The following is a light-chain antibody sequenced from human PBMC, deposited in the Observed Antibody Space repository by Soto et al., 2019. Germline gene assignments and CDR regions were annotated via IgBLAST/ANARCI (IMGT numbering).Light chain of an antibody. V-gene: IGKV3-15*01. Sequence: EIVMTQSPATLSVSPGERATLSCRASQSVSSNLAWYQQKPGQAPSVLIYGASTRATGISARCSGSGSGTEFTLTISSLQPEDFAGYYCQQYKNWPMYTFGQGAKVNIK. CDR2: GAS. CDR3: QQYKNWPMYT. J-gene: IGKJ2*01. CDR1: QSVSSN.